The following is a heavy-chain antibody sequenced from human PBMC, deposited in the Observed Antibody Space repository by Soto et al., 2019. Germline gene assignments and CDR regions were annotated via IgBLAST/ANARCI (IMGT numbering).Heavy chain of an antibody. J-gene: IGHJ6*02. Sequence: QVQLVQSGAEVKKPGSSVKVSCKASGGTFSSYCISWVRQAPGQGLEWMGGIIPISGTANYAQKFQGRVTIPADESTSTAYMERSSLRSEDTAVYYCARSQGSSTSLEIYYYYYYGMDVWGQGTTVTVSS. CDR3: ARSQGSSTSLEIYYYYYYGMDV. V-gene: IGHV1-69*01. D-gene: IGHD2-2*01. CDR1: GGTFSSYC. CDR2: IIPISGTA.